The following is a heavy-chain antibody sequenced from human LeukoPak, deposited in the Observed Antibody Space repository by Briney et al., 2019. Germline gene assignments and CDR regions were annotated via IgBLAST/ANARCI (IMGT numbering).Heavy chain of an antibody. V-gene: IGHV4-38-2*02. CDR1: GYSISSGYY. J-gene: IGHJ6*03. Sequence: SETLSLTCTVSGYSISSGYYWGWIRQPPGKGLEWIGEINHSGSTNYNPSLKSRVTISVDTSKNQFSLKLSSVTAADTAVYYCARGGCWSGYYCYYYYYYMDVWGKGTTVTVSS. CDR3: ARGGCWSGYYCYYYYYYMDV. CDR2: INHSGST. D-gene: IGHD3-3*01.